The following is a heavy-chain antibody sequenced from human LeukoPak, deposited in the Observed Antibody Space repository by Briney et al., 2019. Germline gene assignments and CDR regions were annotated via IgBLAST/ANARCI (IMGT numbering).Heavy chain of an antibody. D-gene: IGHD6-6*01. J-gene: IGHJ5*02. Sequence: ASVKVSRKASGYTFTSYGISGVRQAPGQGLEWMGWISAYNGNTNYAQKLQGRVTMTTDTSTSTAYMELRSLRSDDTAVYYCARVRGIAARPDYNWFDPWGQGTLVTVSS. V-gene: IGHV1-18*01. CDR3: ARVRGIAARPDYNWFDP. CDR1: GYTFTSYG. CDR2: ISAYNGNT.